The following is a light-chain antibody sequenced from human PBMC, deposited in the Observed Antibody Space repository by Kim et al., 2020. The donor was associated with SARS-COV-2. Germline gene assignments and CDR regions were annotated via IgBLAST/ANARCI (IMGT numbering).Light chain of an antibody. CDR3: SSYRSSGYV. V-gene: IGLV2-14*01. CDR2: DVS. Sequence: QSALTQPASVSESPGQSITISCTGTNSDVGSYNRVSWYQQHPGKAPKLMIYDVSKRPSGVSNRFSGSKSGNTASLTISGLQAEDEADYYCSSYRSSGYVFGTGTKVTVL. CDR1: NSDVGSYNR. J-gene: IGLJ1*01.